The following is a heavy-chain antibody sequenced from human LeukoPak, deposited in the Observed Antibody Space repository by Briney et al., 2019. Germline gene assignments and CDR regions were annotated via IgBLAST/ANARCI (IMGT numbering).Heavy chain of an antibody. Sequence: SETLSLTCTVSGGSISSYYWSWIRQPPGKGLEWIGYIYYSGSTNYNPSLKSRVTISVDTSKNQFSLKLSSVTAADTAVYYCARVPGVTAEVYFDYWGQGTLVTVSS. V-gene: IGHV4-59*01. CDR3: ARVPGVTAEVYFDY. CDR1: GGSISSYY. J-gene: IGHJ4*02. CDR2: IYYSGST. D-gene: IGHD5-18*01.